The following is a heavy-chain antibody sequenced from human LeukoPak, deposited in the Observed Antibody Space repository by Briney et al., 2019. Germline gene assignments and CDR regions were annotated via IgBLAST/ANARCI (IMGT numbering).Heavy chain of an antibody. V-gene: IGHV3-23*01. CDR1: VFTLSSYA. CDR2: ISNTWGST. CDR3: AKLMITFGGNIVDPPDY. Sequence: GGSLRLSCAASVFTLSSYAMSWVRQARGKGLEGVSTISNTWGSTYYADSVQGRFTISRDNSKNTLSLQMNSLRAGDTAVYYCAKLMITFGGNIVDPPDYWGQGTLVTVSS. J-gene: IGHJ4*02. D-gene: IGHD3-16*02.